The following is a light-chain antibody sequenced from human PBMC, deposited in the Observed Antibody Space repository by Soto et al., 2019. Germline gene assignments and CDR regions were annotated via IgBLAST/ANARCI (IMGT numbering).Light chain of an antibody. Sequence: QSVLTQPPSASGTPGQKVFISCSGSSSNIGGTNYAYWYQQLPGAAPKLLMHSNNLRPSGVPERISGSKFGTAASLAISGLGSEVEGVYYCASGDDRLGAFFFGGGPNLTVL. CDR1: SSNIGGTNY. V-gene: IGLV1-47*02. CDR3: ASGDDRLGAFF. CDR2: SNN. J-gene: IGLJ2*01.